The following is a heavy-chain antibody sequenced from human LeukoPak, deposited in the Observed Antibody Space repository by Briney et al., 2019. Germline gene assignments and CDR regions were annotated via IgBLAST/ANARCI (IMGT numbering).Heavy chain of an antibody. Sequence: SETLSLTCAVYGGCFSGYYWSWIRQPPGKGLEWIGEINHSGSTNYNPSLKSRVTISVDTSKNQFSLKLSSVTAADTAVYYCARANSSGFDYWGQGTLVTVSS. CDR1: GGCFSGYY. V-gene: IGHV4-34*01. J-gene: IGHJ4*02. D-gene: IGHD6-19*01. CDR3: ARANSSGFDY. CDR2: INHSGST.